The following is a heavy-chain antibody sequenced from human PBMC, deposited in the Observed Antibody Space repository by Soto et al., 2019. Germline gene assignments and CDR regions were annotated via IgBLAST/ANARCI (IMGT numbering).Heavy chain of an antibody. V-gene: IGHV3-30*18. J-gene: IGHJ6*02. CDR2: ISYDGSKK. CDR1: GFTFTSYG. CDR3: AKTWCGEDNYGMDV. D-gene: IGHD3-10*01. Sequence: QVQLVESGGGVVQPGTSLRLSCAASGFTFTSYGLHWVRQAPGRGLEWVAGISYDGSKKYFEDSVKGRFTISMDNTIRTLFLDMDSLRCEDTAIYYCAKTWCGEDNYGMDVWGQGTTVSVSS.